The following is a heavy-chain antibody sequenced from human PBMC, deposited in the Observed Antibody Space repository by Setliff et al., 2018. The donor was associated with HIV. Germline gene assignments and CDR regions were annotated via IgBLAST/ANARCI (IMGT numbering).Heavy chain of an antibody. CDR2: IHSSGST. CDR3: ARGFGSLDP. J-gene: IGHJ5*02. D-gene: IGHD1-26*01. V-gene: IGHV4-39*02. CDR1: GDSIISSRNF. Sequence: SETLSLTCTVSGDSIISSRNFWGWIRQPPGKGLEWIGNIHSSGSTYYNPSLKSRVTISVDTSKNRFSLNLRSVTAADTAVYYCARGFGSLDPWGKGTLVTVSS.